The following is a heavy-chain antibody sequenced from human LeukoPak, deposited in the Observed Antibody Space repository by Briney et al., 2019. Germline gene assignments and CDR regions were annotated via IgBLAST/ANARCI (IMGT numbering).Heavy chain of an antibody. D-gene: IGHD4-17*01. CDR3: ATYFYGEYGSYYFDY. CDR1: GAFITNSDW. Sequence: SETLSLTCAVSGAFITNSDWWSWARQPPGKGLEWIGEIYHSGTTNYNPSLQSRVTMSVDKSKNQFSLKLSSVTAADTAVYYCATYFYGEYGSYYFDYWGQGTLVTVSS. V-gene: IGHV4-4*02. J-gene: IGHJ4*02. CDR2: IYHSGTT.